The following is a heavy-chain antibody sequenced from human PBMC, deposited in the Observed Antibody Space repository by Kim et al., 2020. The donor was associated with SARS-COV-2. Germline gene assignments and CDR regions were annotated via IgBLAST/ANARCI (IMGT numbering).Heavy chain of an antibody. CDR1: GGSISSSSYY. V-gene: IGHV4-39*01. CDR2: IYYSGST. J-gene: IGHJ6*02. Sequence: SETLSLTCTVSGGSISSSSYYWGWIRQPPGKGLEWIGSIYYSGSTYYNPSLKSRVTISVDTSKNQFSLKLSSVTAADTAVYYCARHGAAYGDSTVGITSYYYYYGMDVWGQGTTVTVSS. CDR3: ARHGAAYGDSTVGITSYYYYYGMDV. D-gene: IGHD4-17*01.